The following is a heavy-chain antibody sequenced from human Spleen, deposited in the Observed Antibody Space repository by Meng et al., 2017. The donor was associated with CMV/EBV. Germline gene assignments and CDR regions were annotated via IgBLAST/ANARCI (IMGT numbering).Heavy chain of an antibody. D-gene: IGHD3-9*01. Sequence: ASVKVSCQASGYTFAGYYIHWVRQAPGQGLEWMGWINPDSGGTNYAQKFQGRVTMTRDTSITTAYMELRSLRSDDTAIYYCARTYDILKDGLDVWGPGTTVTVSS. CDR1: GYTFAGYY. V-gene: IGHV1-2*02. CDR2: INPDSGGT. CDR3: ARTYDILKDGLDV. J-gene: IGHJ6*02.